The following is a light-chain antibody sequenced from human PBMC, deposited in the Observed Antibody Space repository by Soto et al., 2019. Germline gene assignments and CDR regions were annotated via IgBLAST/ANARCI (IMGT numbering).Light chain of an antibody. CDR2: SNN. CDR3: AAWDDSLNGVV. CDR1: SSNIGRNT. V-gene: IGLV1-44*01. Sequence: QSVLTQPPSASGTPGQRVTISCSGSSSNIGRNTVNWYQQFSGTAPKLLIYSNNQRPSGVPDRFSGSKSGTSASLAISGLQSEDEADYYCAAWDDSLNGVVFGGGTQLTVL. J-gene: IGLJ2*01.